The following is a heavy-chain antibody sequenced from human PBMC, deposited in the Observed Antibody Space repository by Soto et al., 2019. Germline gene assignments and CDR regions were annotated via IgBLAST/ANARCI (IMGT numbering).Heavy chain of an antibody. V-gene: IGHV3-9*01. CDR1: GFTFDDYA. CDR3: AKGIALSGSYYGSDY. Sequence: DVQLVESGGGLVQPGRSLRLSCAASGFTFDDYAMHWVRQAPGKGLEWVSGISWNSGSIGYADSVKGRFTISRDNAKNSLYLQMNSLRAEDTALYYCAKGIALSGSYYGSDYWGQGTLVTVSS. CDR2: ISWNSGSI. J-gene: IGHJ4*02. D-gene: IGHD1-26*01.